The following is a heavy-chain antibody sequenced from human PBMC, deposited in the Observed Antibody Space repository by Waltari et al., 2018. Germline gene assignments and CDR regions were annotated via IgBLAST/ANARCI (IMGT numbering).Heavy chain of an antibody. J-gene: IGHJ4*02. V-gene: IGHV3-23*01. CDR1: GFYFRRKA. CDR3: TKDLYSWSYDF. CDR2: FSGSGDNT. Sequence: EVQLLESGGDLVQPGGSLRLPCAASGFYFRRKAMSWVLQAPGKGLEWVSAFSGSGDNTYYADSVKGRFTISRDNSQNTLFLQMNSLRADDTAVYYCTKDLYSWSYDFWGQGTLVTVSS. D-gene: IGHD1-26*01.